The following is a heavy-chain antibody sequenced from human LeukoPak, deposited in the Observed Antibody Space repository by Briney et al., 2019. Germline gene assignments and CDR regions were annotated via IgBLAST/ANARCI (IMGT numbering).Heavy chain of an antibody. CDR1: GYTFTGYY. Sequence: ASVKVSCKASGYTFTGYYMHWVRQAPGQGLVWMGRINPNSGGTNYAQKFQGRVTMTRDTSISTAYMELSRLRSDDTAVYYCARVGGITMVRDVSWFSWFDPWGQGTLVTVSS. V-gene: IGHV1-2*06. J-gene: IGHJ5*02. CDR2: INPNSGGT. D-gene: IGHD3-10*01. CDR3: ARVGGITMVRDVSWFSWFDP.